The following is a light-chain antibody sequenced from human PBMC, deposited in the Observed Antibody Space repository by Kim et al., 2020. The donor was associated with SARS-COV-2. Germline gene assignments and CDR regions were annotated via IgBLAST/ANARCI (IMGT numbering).Light chain of an antibody. CDR3: QQRRYWPVT. CDR1: QGVDSQ. V-gene: IGKV3-11*01. J-gene: IGKJ1*01. Sequence: SPGKRATLTCRARQGVDSQLAWDQQKPGQPPRLVIYDASDRATGSPARFSGSGSGTDFTLTISSLEPEDFAVYFCQQRRYWPVTFGQGTKVDIK. CDR2: DAS.